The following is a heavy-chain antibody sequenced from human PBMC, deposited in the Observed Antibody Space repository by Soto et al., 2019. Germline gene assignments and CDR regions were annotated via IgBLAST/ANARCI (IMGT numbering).Heavy chain of an antibody. V-gene: IGHV1-18*01. CDR3: ASFGPYMVRDEYFQH. CDR2: ISAYNGNT. D-gene: IGHD3-10*01. CDR1: GYAFTIYG. J-gene: IGHJ1*01. Sequence: GASVKVSCKASGYAFTIYGISWVRQAPGQGLEWMGWISAYNGNTNYAQKLQGRVTMTTDTSTSTAYMELRSLRSDDTAVYYCASFGPYMVRDEYFQHWGQGTLVTVSS.